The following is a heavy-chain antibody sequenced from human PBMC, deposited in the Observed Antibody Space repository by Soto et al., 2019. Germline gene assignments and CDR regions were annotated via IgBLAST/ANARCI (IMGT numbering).Heavy chain of an antibody. J-gene: IGHJ6*02. CDR2: ISYDGSNK. V-gene: IGHV3-30*18. CDR1: GFTFSSYG. CDR3: AKDRSPAPNLAYCGGDCYSYWGMDV. Sequence: GGSLRLSCAASGFTFSSYGMHWVRQAPGKGLEWVAVISYDGSNKYYADSVKGRFTISRDNSKNTLYLQMNSLRAEDTAVYYCAKDRSPAPNLAYCGGDCYSYWGMDVWGQGTTVTVSS. D-gene: IGHD2-21*02.